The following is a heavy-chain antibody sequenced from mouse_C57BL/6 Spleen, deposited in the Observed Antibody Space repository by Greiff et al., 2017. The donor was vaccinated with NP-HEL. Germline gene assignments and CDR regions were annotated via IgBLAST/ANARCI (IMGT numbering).Heavy chain of an antibody. CDR1: GYTFTNYL. D-gene: IGHD2-5*01. J-gene: IGHJ2*01. Sequence: QVQLQQSGAELVRPGTSVKVSCKASGYTFTNYLIDWVKQRPGQGLEWIGVINPGSGGTNYNEKFKGKATLTADKSSSTAYMQLSSLTSEDSAVYVCARGIYSNYDYFDDWGQGTTLTVAS. V-gene: IGHV1-54*01. CDR3: ARGIYSNYDYFDD. CDR2: INPGSGGT.